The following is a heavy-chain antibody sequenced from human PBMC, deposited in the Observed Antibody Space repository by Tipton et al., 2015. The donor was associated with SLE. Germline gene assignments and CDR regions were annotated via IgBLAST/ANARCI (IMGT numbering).Heavy chain of an antibody. Sequence: SLRLSCAASGFTFSGSAMHWVRQASGKGLEWVGRIRSKANSYATAYAASVKGRFTISRDDSKNTAYLQMNTLRTEDTAVYYCAKDRITGTNGGYAFDIWGQGTMVTVSS. CDR2: IRSKANSYAT. V-gene: IGHV3-73*01. J-gene: IGHJ3*02. D-gene: IGHD1-7*01. CDR1: GFTFSGSA. CDR3: AKDRITGTNGGYAFDI.